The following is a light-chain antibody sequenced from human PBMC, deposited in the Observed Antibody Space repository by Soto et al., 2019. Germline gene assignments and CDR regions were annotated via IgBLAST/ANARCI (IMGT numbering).Light chain of an antibody. J-gene: IGLJ2*01. CDR1: SSDVGDYNY. Sequence: QSALTQPDSVSGSPGQSITISCTGTSSDVGDYNYVSWYQQHPGKAPKLMIYDVTNRPSGVSNRFSGSKSGNTASLTISGLQAEDEADYYCSSYTSSSTLVVFGGGTKLTVL. CDR2: DVT. CDR3: SSYTSSSTLVV. V-gene: IGLV2-14*01.